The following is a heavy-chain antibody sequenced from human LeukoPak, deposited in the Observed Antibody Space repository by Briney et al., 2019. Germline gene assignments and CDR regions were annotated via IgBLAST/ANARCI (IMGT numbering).Heavy chain of an antibody. CDR2: IYYTGTT. CDR3: ARTVGAWWSGWFDP. D-gene: IGHD1-26*01. J-gene: IGHJ5*02. V-gene: IGHV4-59*01. Sequence: PSETLSLTCTVSGGSISSYYWSWFRQPPGKGLEWIGYIYYTGTTNYNPSLKSRVTISVDTSKNQFSLKLTSVTAADTALYYCARTVGAWWSGWFDPWGQGTLVTVSS. CDR1: GGSISSYY.